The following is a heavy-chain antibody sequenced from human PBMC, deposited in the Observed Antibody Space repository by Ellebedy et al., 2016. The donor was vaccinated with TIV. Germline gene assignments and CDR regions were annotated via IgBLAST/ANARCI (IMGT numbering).Heavy chain of an antibody. Sequence: ASVKVSCXASGYTFTSYAMHWVRQAPGQRLEWMGWINAGNGNTKYSQKFQGRVTITRDTSASTAYMELSSLRSEDTAVYYCARDNLIVGATNFDYWGQGTLVTVSS. J-gene: IGHJ4*02. CDR3: ARDNLIVGATNFDY. CDR1: GYTFTSYA. D-gene: IGHD1-26*01. CDR2: INAGNGNT. V-gene: IGHV1-3*01.